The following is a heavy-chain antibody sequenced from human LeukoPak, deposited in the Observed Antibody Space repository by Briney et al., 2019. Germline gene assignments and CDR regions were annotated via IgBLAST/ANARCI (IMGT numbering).Heavy chain of an antibody. CDR3: ARGRASSGYYYYYMDV. CDR1: GYTFTSYD. J-gene: IGHJ6*03. V-gene: IGHV1-8*03. CDR2: MNPNSGNT. Sequence: GASVKVSCKASGYTFTSYDIDWVRQATGQGLEWMGWMNPNSGNTGYAQKFQGRVTITRNTSISTAYMELSSLRSEDMAVYYCARGRASSGYYYYYMDVWGKGTTVTVSS. D-gene: IGHD6-6*01.